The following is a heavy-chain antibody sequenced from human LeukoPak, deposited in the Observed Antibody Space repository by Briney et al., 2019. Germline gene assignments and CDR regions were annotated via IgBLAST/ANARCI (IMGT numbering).Heavy chain of an antibody. Sequence: SVKVSCKASGGTFSSYAISWVRQAPGQGLEWMGGIIPIFGTANYAQKFQGRVTITADESTSTAYMELSSLRSEDTAVYYCARDPYSSGWHNWFDPWGQGTLVTVSS. D-gene: IGHD6-19*01. J-gene: IGHJ5*02. CDR1: GGTFSSYA. V-gene: IGHV1-69*01. CDR3: ARDPYSSGWHNWFDP. CDR2: IIPIFGTA.